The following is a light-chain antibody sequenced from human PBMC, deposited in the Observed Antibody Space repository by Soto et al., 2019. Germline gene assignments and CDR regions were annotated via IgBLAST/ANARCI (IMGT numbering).Light chain of an antibody. CDR2: AAS. CDR3: QQSHSYPLS. V-gene: IGKV1-16*02. CDR1: QDIKNY. Sequence: DIQMTQSPSSLSASVGDTVTITCRASQDIKNYLAWFQQKPGQAPKSLIFAASSLQNGVPSKFIGSGSGTDFTLTISSLQAEDVATYFCQQSHSYPLSFGGGTKVEIK. J-gene: IGKJ4*01.